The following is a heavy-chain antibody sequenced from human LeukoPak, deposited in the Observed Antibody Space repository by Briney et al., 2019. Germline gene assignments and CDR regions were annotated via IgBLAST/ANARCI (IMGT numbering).Heavy chain of an antibody. CDR1: GYTFTGYY. J-gene: IGHJ4*02. Sequence: ASVKVSCKASGYTFTGYYMHWVRQAPGQGLEWMGWINPNSGGTNYAQKFQGRVTMTRDTSISTAYMELSRLRSDDTAVYYCARSGIAAAGTTRRNDYWGQGTLVTVSS. CDR2: INPNSGGT. D-gene: IGHD6-13*01. CDR3: ARSGIAAAGTTRRNDY. V-gene: IGHV1-2*02.